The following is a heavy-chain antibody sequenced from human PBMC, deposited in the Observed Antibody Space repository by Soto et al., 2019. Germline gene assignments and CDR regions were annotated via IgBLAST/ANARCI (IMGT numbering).Heavy chain of an antibody. D-gene: IGHD3-3*01. CDR2: IYYSGST. CDR3: ARQPYFTLTSYYYYGMDV. J-gene: IGHJ6*02. V-gene: IGHV4-39*01. CDR1: GGSISSSSYY. Sequence: QLQLQESGPGLVKPSETLSLTCTVSGGSISSSSYYWGWIRQPPGKGLEWIGSIYYSGSTYYNPSLKSRVTISVDTSNHQVSLKLSSVTAADTAVYYCARQPYFTLTSYYYYGMDVWGQGTTVTVSS.